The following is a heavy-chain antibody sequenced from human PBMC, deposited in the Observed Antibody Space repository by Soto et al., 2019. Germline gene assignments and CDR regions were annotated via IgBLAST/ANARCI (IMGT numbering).Heavy chain of an antibody. CDR2: ISGSGGTT. CDR1: GFTFSNYA. V-gene: IGHV3-23*01. Sequence: EVQLLESGGGLVQPRRSLRLSCAASGFTFSNYAMSWVRQSPGQGLDWVSAISGSGGTTYYADSVKGRFTISSDNSNNTLFLQMNSRRAEDAALYYCAKFFVETGSNSGGPWSFHYCGQGTLVTVSS. J-gene: IGHJ4*02. CDR3: AKFFVETGSNSGGPWSFHY. D-gene: IGHD6-25*01.